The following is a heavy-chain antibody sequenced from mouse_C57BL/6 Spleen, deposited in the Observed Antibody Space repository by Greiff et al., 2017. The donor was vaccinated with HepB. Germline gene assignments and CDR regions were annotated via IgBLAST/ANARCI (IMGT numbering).Heavy chain of an antibody. CDR2: IYPSDSET. CDR1: GYTFTSYW. Sequence: QVQLQQPGAELVRPGSSVKLSCKASGYTFTSYWMDWVKQRPGQGLEWIGNIYPSDSETHYNQKFKDKATLTVDKSSSTAYMQLSSLTPEDSAVYYCARSGITTVVATRAWFAYWGQGTLVTVSA. CDR3: ARSGITTVVATRAWFAY. V-gene: IGHV1-61*01. D-gene: IGHD1-1*01. J-gene: IGHJ3*01.